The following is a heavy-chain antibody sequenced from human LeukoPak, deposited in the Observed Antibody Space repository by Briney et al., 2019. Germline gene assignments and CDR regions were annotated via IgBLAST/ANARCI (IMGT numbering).Heavy chain of an antibody. D-gene: IGHD6-13*01. V-gene: IGHV3-7*01. CDR3: ARAPIDSNSWYHAFDI. CDR2: IQQGGSHK. CDR1: GFTFSSYW. Sequence: GFLRLSCAASGFTFSSYWMGWVRQSPAKGLEWVASIQQGGSHKYYVDSVKGRFTISRDNAKNSLFLQMDSLRAEDTAVYYCARAPIDSNSWYHAFDIWGQGTMVTVSS. J-gene: IGHJ3*02.